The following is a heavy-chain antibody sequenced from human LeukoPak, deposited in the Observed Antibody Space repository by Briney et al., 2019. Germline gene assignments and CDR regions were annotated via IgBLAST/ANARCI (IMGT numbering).Heavy chain of an antibody. Sequence: QPGGSLRLSSVASGFAFSSYWMSWVRQAPGKGLEWVANMKQDGSEKYYVDQVKGRFTISRDNAKNSVYLQMNSLRAEDTAVYYCVRPMDFRGQGTTVTVSS. CDR2: MKQDGSEK. V-gene: IGHV3-7*05. CDR3: VRPMDF. J-gene: IGHJ6*02. CDR1: GFAFSSYW.